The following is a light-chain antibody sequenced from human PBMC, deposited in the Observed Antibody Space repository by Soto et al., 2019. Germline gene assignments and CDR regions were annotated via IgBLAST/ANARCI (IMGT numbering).Light chain of an antibody. V-gene: IGLV1-40*01. J-gene: IGLJ3*02. CDR3: AAWDDSLNGVV. Sequence: QSVLTQPPSVSGAPGQRVTISCTGSSSNIGAGYDVHWYQQLPGTAPKLLIYSNNQRPSGVPDRFSGSKSGTSASLAISGLQYEDEADYYCAAWDDSLNGVVFGGGTKLTVL. CDR2: SNN. CDR1: SSNIGAGYD.